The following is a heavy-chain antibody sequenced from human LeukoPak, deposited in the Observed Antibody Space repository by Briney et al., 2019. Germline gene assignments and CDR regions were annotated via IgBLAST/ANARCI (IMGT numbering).Heavy chain of an antibody. V-gene: IGHV4-59*01. CDR2: IYYTGNT. J-gene: IGHJ4*02. CDR3: ARWVDYYDSSYYLDY. Sequence: SETLSLPCTVSGGPLSSYYWSWIRQPPGKGLEWIGYIYYTGNTNYNPSLKSRVPISIDKSKNQFSLVLASVTATDTAVYYCARWVDYYDSSYYLDYWGQGTLVTVSS. CDR1: GGPLSSYY. D-gene: IGHD3-22*01.